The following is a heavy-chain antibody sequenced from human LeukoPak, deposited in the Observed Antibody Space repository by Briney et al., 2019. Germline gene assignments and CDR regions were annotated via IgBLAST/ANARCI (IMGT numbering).Heavy chain of an antibody. J-gene: IGHJ4*02. Sequence: GRSLRLSCAASGFTFSNSGMHWVRQAPGKGLEWVAIIRDDGGSKYYADSVKGRFTISRDNSKNTLYLQMHSLRAEDTAVYYCARDLEGVGATQGFDYWGQGTLVTVSS. CDR2: IRDDGGSK. V-gene: IGHV3-33*01. CDR1: GFTFSNSG. CDR3: ARDLEGVGATQGFDY. D-gene: IGHD1-26*01.